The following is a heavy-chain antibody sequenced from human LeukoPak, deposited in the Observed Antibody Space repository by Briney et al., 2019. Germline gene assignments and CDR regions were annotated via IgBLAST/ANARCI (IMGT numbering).Heavy chain of an antibody. J-gene: IGHJ4*02. V-gene: IGHV3-33*08. CDR1: GFTFSSYG. CDR3: ARALVVVAATPFDY. D-gene: IGHD2-15*01. CDR2: IWYGGSNK. Sequence: GRSLRLSCAASGFTFSSYGMHWVRQAPGKGLEWVAVIWYGGSNKYYADSVKGRFTISRDNSKNTLYLQMNSLRAEDTAVYYCARALVVVAATPFDYWGQGTLVTVSS.